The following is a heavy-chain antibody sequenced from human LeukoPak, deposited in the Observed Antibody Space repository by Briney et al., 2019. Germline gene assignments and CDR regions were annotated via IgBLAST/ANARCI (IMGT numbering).Heavy chain of an antibody. V-gene: IGHV3-33*01. CDR2: IWYDGSNK. CDR3: AGDGRIVVAGDYFDY. D-gene: IGHD6-19*01. CDR1: GFTFSSYG. J-gene: IGHJ4*02. Sequence: GRSPRLSCAASGFTFSSYGMHWVRQAPGKGLEWVAVIWYDGSNKYYADSVKGRFTISRDNSKNTLYLQMNSLRAEDTAVYYCAGDGRIVVAGDYFDYWGQGTLVTVSS.